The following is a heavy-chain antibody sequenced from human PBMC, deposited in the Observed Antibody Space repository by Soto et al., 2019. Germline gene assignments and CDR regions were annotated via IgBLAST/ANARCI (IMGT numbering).Heavy chain of an antibody. Sequence: EVQLVESGGGLVQPGGSLRLSCAASGFTFNTYSMNWVRQAPGKGLEWVSYISSSTSAIYYADSVKGRFTTSRDNAKNSLFLQMNSLRDEDSAVYYCARRRDYYDRSGNWYLDLWGRGTLVTVSS. J-gene: IGHJ2*01. CDR3: ARRRDYYDRSGNWYLDL. CDR2: ISSSTSAI. CDR1: GFTFNTYS. D-gene: IGHD3-22*01. V-gene: IGHV3-48*02.